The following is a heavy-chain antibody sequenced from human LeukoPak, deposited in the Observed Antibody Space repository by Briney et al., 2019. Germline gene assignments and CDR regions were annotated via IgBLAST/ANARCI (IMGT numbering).Heavy chain of an antibody. CDR3: AKGIYSSGWSYFDY. CDR1: GFTFSSNP. D-gene: IGHD6-19*01. J-gene: IGHJ4*01. CDR2: LSGSGITT. Sequence: PGGSLRLSCAGSGFTFSSNPLSWVRQAPGKGLEWVSTLSGSGITTYYADSVKGRFTISRDNSKNTLYLQMNSLRAEDTAVYYCAKGIYSSGWSYFDYWGHGTLVTVSS. V-gene: IGHV3-23*01.